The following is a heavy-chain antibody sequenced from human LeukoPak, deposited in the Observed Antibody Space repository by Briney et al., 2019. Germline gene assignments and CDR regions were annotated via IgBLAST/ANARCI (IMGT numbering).Heavy chain of an antibody. V-gene: IGHV3-53*01. Sequence: PGGSLRLSCAASGFTVSSNYMSWVRQAPGKGLEWVSIIYTGGSTYYADSVKGRFTISRDNSKNTLYLQMNSLRAEDTAVYYCARRDYCSSTSCYEGLFDYWGQGTLVTVSS. D-gene: IGHD2-2*01. J-gene: IGHJ4*02. CDR3: ARRDYCSSTSCYEGLFDY. CDR2: IYTGGST. CDR1: GFTVSSNY.